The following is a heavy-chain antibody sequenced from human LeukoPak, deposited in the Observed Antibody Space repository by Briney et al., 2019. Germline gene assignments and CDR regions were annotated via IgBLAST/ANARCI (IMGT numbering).Heavy chain of an antibody. J-gene: IGHJ4*02. Sequence: SETLSLTCTVSGGSISSYYWSWIRQPPGKGLEWIGYIYYSGSTNYNPSLKSRVTISVDTSKNQFSLKLSSVTAADTAEYYCAKEPYGSGTFDYWGQGTLVTVSA. CDR3: AKEPYGSGTFDY. D-gene: IGHD3-10*01. CDR1: GGSISSYY. CDR2: IYYSGST. V-gene: IGHV4-59*01.